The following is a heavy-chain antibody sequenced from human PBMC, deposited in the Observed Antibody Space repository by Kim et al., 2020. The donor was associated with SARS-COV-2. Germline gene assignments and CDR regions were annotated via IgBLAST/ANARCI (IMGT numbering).Heavy chain of an antibody. J-gene: IGHJ4*02. D-gene: IGHD6-13*01. CDR2: T. CDR3: AFEGAAATFDY. Sequence: TNYTPSLKGRVTISLDKSKNRFSLYLSSVTAADTAVYFCAFEGAAATFDYWGRGTLITVSS. V-gene: IGHV4-4*01.